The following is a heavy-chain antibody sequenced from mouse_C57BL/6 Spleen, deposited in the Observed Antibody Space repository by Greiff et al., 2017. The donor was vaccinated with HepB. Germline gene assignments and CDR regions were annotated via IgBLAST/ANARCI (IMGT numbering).Heavy chain of an antibody. D-gene: IGHD1-1*01. CDR1: GFTFSDYG. V-gene: IGHV5-17*01. CDR2: ISSGSSTI. Sequence: EVQGVESGGGLVKPGGSLKLSCAASGFTFSDYGMHWVRQAPEKGLEWVAYISSGSSTIYYADTVKGRFTISRDNAKNTLFLQMTSLRSEDTAMYYCARSIYYGSPYYAMDYWGQGTSVTVSS. CDR3: ARSIYYGSPYYAMDY. J-gene: IGHJ4*01.